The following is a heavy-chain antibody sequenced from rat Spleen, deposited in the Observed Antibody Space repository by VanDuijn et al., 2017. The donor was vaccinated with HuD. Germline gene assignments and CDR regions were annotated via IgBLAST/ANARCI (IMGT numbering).Heavy chain of an antibody. D-gene: IGHD1-2*01. V-gene: IGHV5-29*01. Sequence: EVQLVESGGGLVQPGRSLKLSCAASGFIFSDHYVAWVRQAPTKGLEWVATINYDGTATYYRDSVKGRFTISRDNAKNTQYLQMDSLRSEDTATYYCTSPYYSSYNWFAYWGQGTLVTVSS. CDR3: TSPYYSSYNWFAY. CDR1: GFIFSDHY. J-gene: IGHJ3*01. CDR2: INYDGTAT.